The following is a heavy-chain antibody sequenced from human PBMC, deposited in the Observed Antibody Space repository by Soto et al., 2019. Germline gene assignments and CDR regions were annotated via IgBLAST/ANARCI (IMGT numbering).Heavy chain of an antibody. Sequence: QVQLVQSGAEVKKPGSSVKVSCKASGGTFSSYAISWVRQAPGQGLEWMGGIIPIFGTANYAQKFQGRVTITADEXXSXGDXELSSLRSGDTAVYYCASMYCSGGSCYSADWYFDLWGRGTLVTVSS. CDR2: IIPIFGTA. V-gene: IGHV1-69*12. CDR1: GGTFSSYA. J-gene: IGHJ2*01. CDR3: ASMYCSGGSCYSADWYFDL. D-gene: IGHD2-15*01.